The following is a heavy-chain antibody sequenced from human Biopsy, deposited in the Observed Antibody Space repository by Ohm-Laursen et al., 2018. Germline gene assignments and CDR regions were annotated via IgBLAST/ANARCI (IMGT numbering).Heavy chain of an antibody. Sequence: SDTLSLTCVVYGGSFSDYYWTWIRQPPNKGLEWIGEINHSGSTSYNPSLRSRATVSVDTSKNQFSLRLSSVTAADTAIYYCARTYDYDSSAYYYAYWGQGTLVTVSS. CDR1: GGSFSDYY. V-gene: IGHV4-34*01. CDR3: ARTYDYDSSAYYYAY. D-gene: IGHD3-22*01. CDR2: INHSGST. J-gene: IGHJ4*02.